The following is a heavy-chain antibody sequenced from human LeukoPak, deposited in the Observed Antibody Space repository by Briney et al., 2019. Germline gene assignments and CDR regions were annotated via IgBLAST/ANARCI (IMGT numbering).Heavy chain of an antibody. Sequence: ASVTVSCKASGYTFTSYYMHWVRQAPGQGLEWMGIINPSGGSTSYAQKFQGRVTMTRDTSTSTVYMELSSLRSEDTAVYYCARGGAGTYYYDSSGYSVIDPWGQGTLVTVSS. V-gene: IGHV1-46*01. CDR1: GYTFTSYY. J-gene: IGHJ5*02. CDR3: ARGGAGTYYYDSSGYSVIDP. CDR2: INPSGGST. D-gene: IGHD3-22*01.